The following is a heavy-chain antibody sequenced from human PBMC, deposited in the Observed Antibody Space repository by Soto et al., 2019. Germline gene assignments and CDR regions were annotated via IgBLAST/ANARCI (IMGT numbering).Heavy chain of an antibody. CDR1: GVTFRSYT. J-gene: IGHJ6*02. CDR2: ISSSSS. V-gene: IGHV3-21*01. Sequence: GGSLRLCCAASGVTFRSYTMNWVRQAPGKGLEWVSSISSSSSYADSVKGRFTISRDNAKSSLYLQMNSLRAEDTAVYYCARGHYGMDVWGQGTTVTVSS. CDR3: ARGHYGMDV.